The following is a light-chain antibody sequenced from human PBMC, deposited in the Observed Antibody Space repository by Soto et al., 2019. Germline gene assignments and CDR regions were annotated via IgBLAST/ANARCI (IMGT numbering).Light chain of an antibody. CDR1: QSISSW. CDR2: DAS. J-gene: IGKJ4*01. V-gene: IGKV1-5*01. CDR3: QQYYNWPLT. Sequence: DIQMTQSPSTLSASVGDRVTITCRASQSISSWLAWYQQKPGKAPKLLICDASSLESGVPSRFSGSGSGTEFTLTISSLQSEDFAVYYCQQYYNWPLTFGGGTKVDIK.